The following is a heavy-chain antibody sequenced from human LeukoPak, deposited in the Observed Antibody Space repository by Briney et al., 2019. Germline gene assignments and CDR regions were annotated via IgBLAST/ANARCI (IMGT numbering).Heavy chain of an antibody. CDR1: GYSFTSYW. D-gene: IGHD6-6*01. V-gene: IGHV5-51*01. Sequence: GESLKISCKGSGYSFTSYWIGWVRQMPGKGLEWMGIIYPGDSDTRYSPSFQGQVTISADKSISTAYLQWSSLKASDTAMYYCARRGIAARGGYYYYMDVWGKGTTVTVS. J-gene: IGHJ6*03. CDR2: IYPGDSDT. CDR3: ARRGIAARGGYYYYMDV.